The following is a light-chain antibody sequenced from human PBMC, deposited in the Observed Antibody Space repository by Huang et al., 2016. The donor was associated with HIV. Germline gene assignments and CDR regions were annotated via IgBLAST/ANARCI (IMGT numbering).Light chain of an antibody. CDR2: GAS. CDR3: QQYNNWPQT. J-gene: IGKJ2*01. Sequence: EMVMTQSPATLSVSPGERATLSCRASQSISINLAWYQKKHGQAPRLLIYGASTRAPGFPARFSGSGSGTEFTLTISSLQSEDFAVYYCQQYNNWPQTFGQGTKLEIK. CDR1: QSISIN. V-gene: IGKV3-15*01.